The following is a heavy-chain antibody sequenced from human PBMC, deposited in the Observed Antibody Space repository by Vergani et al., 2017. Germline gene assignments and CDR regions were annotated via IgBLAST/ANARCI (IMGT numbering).Heavy chain of an antibody. CDR2: IYHSRST. D-gene: IGHD4-17*01. J-gene: IGHJ4*02. Sequence: QVQLQESGPGLVKPSETLSLTCTVSGYSISSGYYWGWIRQPPGKGLEWSGSIYHSRSTYYNPSLQSRVTISVDTSKNQFSLKLSSVTAADTAVYYCARVAYGDYGVFDDWGQGTLVTVSS. CDR3: ARVAYGDYGVFDD. V-gene: IGHV4-38-2*02. CDR1: GYSISSGYY.